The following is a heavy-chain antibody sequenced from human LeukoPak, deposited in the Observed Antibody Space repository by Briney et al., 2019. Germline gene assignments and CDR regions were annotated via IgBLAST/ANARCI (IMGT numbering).Heavy chain of an antibody. Sequence: GGSLRLSCAASGFIFSRKYMSWVRQAPGKGLEWVSVIYSGGSAEYADSVKGRFTISRDNSKNTLHLQMKSLRAEDTAVYYCAKMSNYYNSLGYYAFDIWGQGTMVTVSS. V-gene: IGHV3-66*01. CDR1: GFIFSRKY. D-gene: IGHD3-22*01. CDR3: AKMSNYYNSLGYYAFDI. J-gene: IGHJ3*02. CDR2: IYSGGSA.